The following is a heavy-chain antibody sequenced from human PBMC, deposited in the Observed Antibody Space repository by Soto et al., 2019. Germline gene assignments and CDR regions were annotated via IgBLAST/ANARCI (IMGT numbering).Heavy chain of an antibody. V-gene: IGHV4-59*12. J-gene: IGHJ4*02. CDR3: ARGQGVGLIVATTFDY. Sequence: SETLSLTCTVAGGFISSYYWTWIRQPPGKGLEWIGHIYYSGSTKYNPSLESRVTISVDTSTNQVSLKLRSVSAADTAVYYCARGQGVGLIVATTFDYWGQGTLVTVSS. CDR2: IYYSGST. CDR1: GGFISSYY. D-gene: IGHD5-12*01.